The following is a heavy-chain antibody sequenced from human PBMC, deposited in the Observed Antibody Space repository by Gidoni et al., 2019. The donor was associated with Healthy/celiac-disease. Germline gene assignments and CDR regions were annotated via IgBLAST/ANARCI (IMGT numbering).Heavy chain of an antibody. CDR3: ARQVYDILTGYYRGMDV. V-gene: IGHV4-4*02. D-gene: IGHD3-9*01. CDR1: GGSISSSNW. Sequence: QVQLQESGPGLVKPSGTLSLTCAVSGGSISSSNWWSWVRQPPGKGLEWIGEIYHSGSTNYSPSLKSRVTISVDKSKNQFSLKLSSVTAADTAVYYCARQVYDILTGYYRGMDVWGQGTTVTVSS. CDR2: IYHSGST. J-gene: IGHJ6*02.